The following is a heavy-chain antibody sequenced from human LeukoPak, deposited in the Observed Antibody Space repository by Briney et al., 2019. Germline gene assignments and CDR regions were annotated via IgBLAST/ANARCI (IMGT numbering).Heavy chain of an antibody. CDR1: GGSISSYY. CDR2: IYYSGST. V-gene: IGHV4-59*08. CDR3: ARHADGYNVDY. Sequence: SETLSLTCTVSGGSISSYYWIWIRQPPGKGLEWIGYIYYSGSTNYNPSLKSRVTISVDTSKNQFSLKLSSVTAADTAVYYCARHADGYNVDYWGQGTLVTVSS. J-gene: IGHJ4*02. D-gene: IGHD5-24*01.